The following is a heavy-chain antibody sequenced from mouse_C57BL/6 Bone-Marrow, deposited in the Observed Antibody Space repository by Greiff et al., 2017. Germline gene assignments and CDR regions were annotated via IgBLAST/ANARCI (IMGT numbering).Heavy chain of an antibody. J-gene: IGHJ3*01. CDR1: GYAFSSSW. Sequence: QVQLQQSGPELVKPGASVKISCKASGYAFSSSWMNWVKQRPGQGLEWIGRIYPGDGDTNYNGKFKGKATLTADKSSSTAYMQLSSLTSEDSAVYLCASGDDGWFAYWGQGTLVTVSA. CDR2: IYPGDGDT. V-gene: IGHV1-82*01. D-gene: IGHD2-3*01. CDR3: ASGDDGWFAY.